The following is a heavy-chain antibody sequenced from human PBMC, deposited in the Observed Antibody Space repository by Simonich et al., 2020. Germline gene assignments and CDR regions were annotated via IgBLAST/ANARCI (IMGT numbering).Heavy chain of an antibody. CDR3: ASGLLTTVTSPWRG. D-gene: IGHD4-17*01. Sequence: QVQLQESGPGLVKPSETLSLTCAVSGYSISSGYYWGWIRQPPGKGLEWIGSIYHSGSNYYNPPLKSRVTISVDTSKNQFSLKLSSVTAADTAVYYCASGLLTTVTSPWRGWGQGTLVTVSS. V-gene: IGHV4-38-2*01. J-gene: IGHJ4*02. CDR2: IYHSGSN. CDR1: GYSISSGYY.